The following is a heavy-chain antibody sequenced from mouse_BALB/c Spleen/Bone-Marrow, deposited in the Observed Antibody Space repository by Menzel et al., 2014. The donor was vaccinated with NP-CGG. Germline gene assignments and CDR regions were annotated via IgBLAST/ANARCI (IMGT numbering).Heavy chain of an antibody. CDR2: IWGDGST. CDR3: AKQDYYRYDYAMDY. Sequence: VKLVESGTGLVAPSQSLSITCTVSGFSLTSYGVVWVRQPPGKGLEWLGVIWGDGSTNYHSALISRLSISKDNSKSQVFLKLNSLQTDDTATYHCAKQDYYRYDYAMDYWGQGTSVTVSS. D-gene: IGHD2-14*01. V-gene: IGHV2-3*01. CDR1: GFSLTSYG. J-gene: IGHJ4*01.